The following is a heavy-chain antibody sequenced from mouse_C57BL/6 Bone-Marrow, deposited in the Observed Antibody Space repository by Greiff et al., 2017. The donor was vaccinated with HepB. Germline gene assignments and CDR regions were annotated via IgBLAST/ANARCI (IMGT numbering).Heavy chain of an antibody. V-gene: IGHV1-9*01. CDR2: ILPGSGST. Sequence: VQLQQSGAELMKPGASVKLSCKATGYTFTGYWMEWVKQRPGHGLEWIGEILPGSGSTNYNEKFKGKATFTADTSSNTAYMQLSSLTTEDSAIYYGANQGDYYYGSSPFAYWGQGTLVTVSA. CDR1: GYTFTGYW. D-gene: IGHD1-1*01. J-gene: IGHJ3*01. CDR3: ANQGDYYYGSSPFAY.